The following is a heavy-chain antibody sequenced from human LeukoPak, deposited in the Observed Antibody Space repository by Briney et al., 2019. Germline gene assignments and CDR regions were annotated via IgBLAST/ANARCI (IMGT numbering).Heavy chain of an antibody. Sequence: GGSLRLSCAASGFTFSSYHMNWVRQAPGKGLEWVSYISTSSSTMYYADSVKGRFTISRDNAKNSLYLQMNSLRAEDTAVYYCARDPRGQAPFHMDVWGKGTTVTVSS. V-gene: IGHV3-48*04. CDR3: ARDPRGQAPFHMDV. CDR1: GFTFSSYH. CDR2: ISTSSSTM. J-gene: IGHJ6*03.